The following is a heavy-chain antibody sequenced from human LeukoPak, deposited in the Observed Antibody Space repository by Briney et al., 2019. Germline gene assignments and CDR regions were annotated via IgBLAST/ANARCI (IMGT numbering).Heavy chain of an antibody. CDR1: GFTFRSYA. V-gene: IGHV3-23*01. CDR2: SSGSGGST. J-gene: IGHJ4*02. D-gene: IGHD5-24*01. CDR3: AKPFPRDGYNFVY. Sequence: PGGTLSLSCAPSGFTFRSYAMSGVRPAPGQGMEWVSDSSGSGGSTYYADSVKGRFTISRDNSKNTLYLQMNSLRAEDTAVYYCAKPFPRDGYNFVYWGQGTLVTVSS.